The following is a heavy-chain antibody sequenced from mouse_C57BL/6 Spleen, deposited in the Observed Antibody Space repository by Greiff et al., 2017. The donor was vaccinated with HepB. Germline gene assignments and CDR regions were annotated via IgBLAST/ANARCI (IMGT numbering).Heavy chain of an antibody. D-gene: IGHD4-1*01. J-gene: IGHJ2*01. CDR1: GYTFTEYT. V-gene: IGHV1-62-2*01. Sequence: QVQLKESGAELVKPGASVKLSCKASGYTFTEYTIHWVKQRSGQGLEWIGWFYPGSGSIKYNENFKDKATLTADKSYSTVYMELSRWTSEDSAVYFWARHGAVTGTPPYCDYWGQGTTLTVAS. CDR3: ARHGAVTGTPPYCDY. CDR2: FYPGSGSI.